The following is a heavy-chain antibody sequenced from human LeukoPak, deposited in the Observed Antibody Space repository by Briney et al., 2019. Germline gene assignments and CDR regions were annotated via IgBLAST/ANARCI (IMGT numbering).Heavy chain of an antibody. Sequence: SETLSLTCTVSGGSISSYYWSWIRQPPGKGLEWIGEINHSGSTNYNPSLKSRVTISVDTSKNQFSLKLSSVTAADTAVYYCARGVAQIERAANNWFDPWGQGTLVTVSS. CDR3: ARGVAQIERAANNWFDP. D-gene: IGHD5-24*01. CDR2: INHSGST. V-gene: IGHV4-34*01. CDR1: GGSISSYY. J-gene: IGHJ5*02.